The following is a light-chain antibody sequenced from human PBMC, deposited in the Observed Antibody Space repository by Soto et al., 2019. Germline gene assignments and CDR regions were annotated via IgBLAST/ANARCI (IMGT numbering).Light chain of an antibody. CDR2: GPS. CDR1: QSVSSN. Sequence: EIVMTQSPATLSVSPGERATLSCRASQSVSSNLAWYQQKPGQAPRLLIYGPSIRATGIPARFSGSGSGTEFTLTISSLQSEDFAVYYCQQYNNWLFTFGPGTKVDIK. V-gene: IGKV3-15*01. CDR3: QQYNNWLFT. J-gene: IGKJ3*01.